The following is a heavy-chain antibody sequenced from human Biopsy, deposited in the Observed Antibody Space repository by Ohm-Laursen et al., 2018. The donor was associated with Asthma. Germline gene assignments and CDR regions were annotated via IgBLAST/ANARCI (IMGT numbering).Heavy chain of an antibody. CDR3: ARKAGSCISRTCYSLDF. D-gene: IGHD2-2*01. J-gene: IGHJ4*02. Sequence: ASVKVSCKSLGGTFNTYVIGWGRQAPGQGLEWMGGINSVFGTTTYPQKFQDRVTITADDSTSTVYMELSSLRSEDTAVYYCARKAGSCISRTCYSLDFWGQGTLVTVSS. CDR2: INSVFGTT. V-gene: IGHV1-69*13. CDR1: GGTFNTYV.